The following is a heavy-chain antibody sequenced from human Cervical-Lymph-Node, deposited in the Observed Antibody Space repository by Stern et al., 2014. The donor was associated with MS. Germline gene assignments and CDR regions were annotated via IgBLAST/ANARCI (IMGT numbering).Heavy chain of an antibody. V-gene: IGHV1-18*01. J-gene: IGHJ3*02. Sequence: VQLVESGAEVKKPGASVKVSCKASGYTFTSYGISWVRQAPGQGLEWMGCIGSYNGNSNYARKLKGRVTVTTDTSSSTAYMELRSLRSDDTAVYYCARGLLGSENAFDIWGQGTMVTVSS. CDR1: GYTFTSYG. D-gene: IGHD2-15*01. CDR2: IGSYNGNS. CDR3: ARGLLGSENAFDI.